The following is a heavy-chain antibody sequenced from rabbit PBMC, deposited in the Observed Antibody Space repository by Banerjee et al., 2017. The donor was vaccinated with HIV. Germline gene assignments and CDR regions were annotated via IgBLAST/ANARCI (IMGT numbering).Heavy chain of an antibody. CDR2: INIVTGKS. D-gene: IGHD8-1*01. J-gene: IGHJ6*01. Sequence: EQLEESGGGLVKPEGSLTLTCKASGVSLNDKDVMCWVRQAPGKGLEWIACINIVTGKSVYASWAKGRFTISKTSSTTVTLQMTSLTAADTATYFCARDSGSSFSSYGMDLWGQGTLVTV. V-gene: IGHV1S45*01. CDR1: GVSLNDKDV. CDR3: ARDSGSSFSSYGMDL.